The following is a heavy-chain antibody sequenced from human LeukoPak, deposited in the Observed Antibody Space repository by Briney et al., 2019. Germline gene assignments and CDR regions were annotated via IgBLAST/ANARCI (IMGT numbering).Heavy chain of an antibody. CDR3: ARDQTFDI. CDR1: GFTFSIYA. Sequence: GGSLRLSCTASGFTFSIYAMSWVRQAPGKGLEWVSVIYSGGSTYYADSVKGRFTISRDNSKNTLYLQMNSLRAEDTAVYYCARDQTFDIWGQGTMVTVSS. CDR2: IYSGGST. J-gene: IGHJ3*02. V-gene: IGHV3-53*01.